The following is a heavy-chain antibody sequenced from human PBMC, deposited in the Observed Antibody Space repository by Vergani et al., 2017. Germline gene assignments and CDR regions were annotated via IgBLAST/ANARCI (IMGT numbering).Heavy chain of an antibody. CDR1: GFSLSNARMG. CDR3: ALMGRYCSSTSCRMGAFDI. Sequence: QVTLKESGPVLVKPTETLTLTCTVSGFSLSNARMGVSWIRQPPGKALEWLAHIFSNDEKSYSTSLKSRLTISKDTSKSQVVLTMTNMDPVDTATYYCALMGRYCSSTSCRMGAFDIWGQGTMVTVSS. V-gene: IGHV2-26*01. D-gene: IGHD2-2*01. CDR2: IFSNDEK. J-gene: IGHJ3*02.